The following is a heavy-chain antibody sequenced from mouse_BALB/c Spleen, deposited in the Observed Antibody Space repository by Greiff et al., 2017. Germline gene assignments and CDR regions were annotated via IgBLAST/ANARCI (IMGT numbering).Heavy chain of an antibody. CDR1: GYTFTSYW. CDR2: IDPSDSYT. Sequence: VQLQQPGAELVKPGASVKLSCKASGYTFTSYWMHWVKQRPGQGLEWIGEIDPSDSYTNYNQKFKGKATLTVDKSSSIAYMQLSSLTSEDSAVYYCARRYAPYFDYWGQGTTLTVSS. J-gene: IGHJ2*01. D-gene: IGHD1-1*01. V-gene: IGHV1-69*02. CDR3: ARRYAPYFDY.